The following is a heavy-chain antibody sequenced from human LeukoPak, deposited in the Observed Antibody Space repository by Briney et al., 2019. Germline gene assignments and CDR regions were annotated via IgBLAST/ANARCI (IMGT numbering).Heavy chain of an antibody. CDR2: IYYSGST. Sequence: SETLSLTCTVPGGSISSYYWSWIRQPPGKGLEWIGYIYYSGSTNYNPSLKSRVTISVDTSKNQFSLKLSSVTAADTAVYYCARAGVVAATDGNWFDPWGQGTLVTVSS. V-gene: IGHV4-59*08. CDR1: GGSISSYY. CDR3: ARAGVVAATDGNWFDP. J-gene: IGHJ5*02. D-gene: IGHD2-15*01.